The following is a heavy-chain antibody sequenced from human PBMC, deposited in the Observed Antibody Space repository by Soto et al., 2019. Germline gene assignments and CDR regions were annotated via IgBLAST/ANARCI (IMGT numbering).Heavy chain of an antibody. V-gene: IGHV1-2*02. CDR2: INPNSGGT. CDR3: ARESAGYCSSTSCPNDASDI. D-gene: IGHD2-2*01. Sequence: QVQLVQSGAEVKKPGASVKVSCKASGYTFTGYYMHWVRQAPGQGLEWMGWINPNSGGTNYAQKFQGRVTMTRDTSISTAYMELSRLRSDDTAVYYCARESAGYCSSTSCPNDASDIWGQGTMVTVSS. CDR1: GYTFTGYY. J-gene: IGHJ3*02.